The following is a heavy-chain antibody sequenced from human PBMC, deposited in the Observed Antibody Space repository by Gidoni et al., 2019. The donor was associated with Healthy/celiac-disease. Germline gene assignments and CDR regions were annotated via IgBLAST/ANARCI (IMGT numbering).Heavy chain of an antibody. D-gene: IGHD5-18*01. V-gene: IGHV3-48*01. CDR2: ISSSSSTI. CDR3: ARNPRQLWLSFDY. Sequence: EVQLVESGGGWVQPGGSLRLPCAASGFTFSSYSMNWVRQAPGKGLELVSYISSSSSTIYYEASVKGRFTISRDNAKNSLYLQMNSLRAEDTAVYYCARNPRQLWLSFDYWGQGTLVTVSS. J-gene: IGHJ4*02. CDR1: GFTFSSYS.